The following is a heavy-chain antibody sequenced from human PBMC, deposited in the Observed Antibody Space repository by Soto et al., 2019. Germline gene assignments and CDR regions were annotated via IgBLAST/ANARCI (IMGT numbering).Heavy chain of an antibody. CDR1: GFTFSSYG. CDR3: ARRRYYYDSSGYYYYYGMDV. J-gene: IGHJ6*02. Sequence: GESLKISCAASGFTFSSYGMHWVRQAPGKGLEWVAVIWYDGSNKYYADSVKGRFTISRDNSKNTLYLQMNSLRAEDTAVYYCARRRYYYDSSGYYYYYGMDVWGQGTTVTVSS. CDR2: IWYDGSNK. V-gene: IGHV3-33*01. D-gene: IGHD3-22*01.